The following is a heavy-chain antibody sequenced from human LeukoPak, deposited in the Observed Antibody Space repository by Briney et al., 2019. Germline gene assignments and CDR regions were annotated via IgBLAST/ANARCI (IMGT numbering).Heavy chain of an antibody. Sequence: GGSLRLSCAASGFTFSLYWMHWVRQAPGKGLVWVSRINSDGSSIRYADSVKGRFTISRDSAKKTVYLQMNSLRVEDAAVYYCARGGCTDGNCYSGGYWGQGTLVTVSS. J-gene: IGHJ4*02. D-gene: IGHD2-21*02. CDR3: ARGGCTDGNCYSGGY. CDR2: INSDGSSI. V-gene: IGHV3-74*01. CDR1: GFTFSLYW.